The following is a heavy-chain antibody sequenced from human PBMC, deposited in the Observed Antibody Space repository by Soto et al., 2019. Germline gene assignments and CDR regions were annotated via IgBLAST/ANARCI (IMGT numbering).Heavy chain of an antibody. D-gene: IGHD3-10*01. CDR3: ARKTDSIPSGGDV. V-gene: IGHV3-53*04. CDR1: GFAVRHNY. J-gene: IGHJ6*04. Sequence: EVQLVESGGGLVQPGGSLRLSCTASGFAVRHNYMTWVRQAPGKGLEWVSLIYSGGDTAYADSVKGRFPISRHTSQNTLYLQMNSLRAEDTAVYYCARKTDSIPSGGDVWGKGTAVTVSS. CDR2: IYSGGDT.